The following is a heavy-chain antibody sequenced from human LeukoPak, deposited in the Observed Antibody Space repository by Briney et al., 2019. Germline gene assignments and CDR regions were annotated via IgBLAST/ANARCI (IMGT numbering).Heavy chain of an antibody. V-gene: IGHV3-30-3*01. D-gene: IGHD6-13*01. J-gene: IGHJ5*02. Sequence: PGGSLRLSCAASGFTLNNAWMSWVRQAPGKGLEWVAVISYDGSNKYYADSVKGRFTISRDNSKNTLYLQMNSLRAEDTAVYYCARDRGGIAAEFDWFDPWGQGTLVTVSS. CDR2: ISYDGSNK. CDR1: GFTLNNAW. CDR3: ARDRGGIAAEFDWFDP.